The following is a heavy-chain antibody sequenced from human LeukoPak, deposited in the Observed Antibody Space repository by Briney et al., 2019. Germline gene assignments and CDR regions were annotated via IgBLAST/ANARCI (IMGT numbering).Heavy chain of an antibody. D-gene: IGHD5-12*01. CDR2: IYHSGST. CDR1: GGSISSSNW. J-gene: IGHJ4*02. CDR3: ARVKDPDSGYARRFDY. Sequence: SETLSLTCAVSGGSISSSNWWSWVRQPPGKGLEWIGEIYHSGSTYYNPSLKSRVTISVDRSKNQFSLKLSSVTAADTAVYYCARVKDPDSGYARRFDYWGQGTLVTVSS. V-gene: IGHV4-4*02.